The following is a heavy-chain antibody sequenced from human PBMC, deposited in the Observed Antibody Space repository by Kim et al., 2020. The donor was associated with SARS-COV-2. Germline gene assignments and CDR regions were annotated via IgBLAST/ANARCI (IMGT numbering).Heavy chain of an antibody. CDR2: INSDGSST. J-gene: IGHJ6*02. D-gene: IGHD3-16*01. Sequence: GGSLRLSCAASGFTFSSYWMHWVRQAPGKGLVWVSRINSDGSSTSYADSVKGRFTISRDNAKNTLYLQMNSLRAEDTAVYYCARSDRSRFYYYGMDVWGQGTTVTVSS. CDR1: GFTFSSYW. V-gene: IGHV3-74*01. CDR3: ARSDRSRFYYYGMDV.